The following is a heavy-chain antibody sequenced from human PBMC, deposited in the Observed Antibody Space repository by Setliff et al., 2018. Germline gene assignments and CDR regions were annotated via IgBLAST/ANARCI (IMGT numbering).Heavy chain of an antibody. J-gene: IGHJ4*02. D-gene: IGHD3-3*01. V-gene: IGHV4-39*01. Sequence: SETLSLTCTVSGDSISSSSSYWGWIRQPPGKGLEWIGTIYYSGSTYYNPSLKSRVTISVDTSKNQFSLKLTSVTAADTAVYYCARHGLQFLEWLSAFDYWGQGTLVTVSS. CDR2: IYYSGST. CDR3: ARHGLQFLEWLSAFDY. CDR1: GDSISSSSSY.